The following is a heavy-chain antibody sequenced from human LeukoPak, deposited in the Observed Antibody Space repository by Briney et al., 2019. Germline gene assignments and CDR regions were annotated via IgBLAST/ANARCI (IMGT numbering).Heavy chain of an antibody. V-gene: IGHV4-39*01. CDR2: IYYGGST. CDR3: ARLTPTTVATEL. D-gene: IGHD4-17*01. J-gene: IGHJ4*02. CDR1: GGSISSSSYY. Sequence: SETLSLTCTVSGGSISSSSYYWGWIRQPPGKGLEWIGSIYYGGSTYYNPSLKSRVTISVDTSKNQFSLKLSSVTAADTAVYYCARLTPTTVATELWGQGTLVTVSS.